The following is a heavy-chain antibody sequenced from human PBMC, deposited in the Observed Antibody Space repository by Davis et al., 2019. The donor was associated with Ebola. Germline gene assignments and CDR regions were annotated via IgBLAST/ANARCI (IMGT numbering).Heavy chain of an antibody. V-gene: IGHV1-18*04. Sequence: AASVKVSCKASGYTFTSYGISWVRQAPRQGLAWMGWISTYNGNTTFAQKLQGRVTMTTDTSTSSAYMELRSLRSDDTAVYYCARMAAAGTKLDVWGQGTTVTVSS. CDR1: GYTFTSYG. CDR2: ISTYNGNT. D-gene: IGHD6-13*01. J-gene: IGHJ6*02. CDR3: ARMAAAGTKLDV.